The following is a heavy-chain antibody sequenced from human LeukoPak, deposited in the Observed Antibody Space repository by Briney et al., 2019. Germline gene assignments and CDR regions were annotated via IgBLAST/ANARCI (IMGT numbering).Heavy chain of an antibody. D-gene: IGHD2/OR15-2a*01. V-gene: IGHV1-8*02. J-gene: IGHJ4*02. CDR1: GYTFTGYY. Sequence: VASVKVSCKASGYTFTGYYMHWVRQATGQGLEWMGWMNPNSGNTGYAQKFQGRVTMTRNTSISTAYMELSSLRSEDTAVYYCARPRTDTGIYYFDYWGQGTLVTVSS. CDR2: MNPNSGNT. CDR3: ARPRTDTGIYYFDY.